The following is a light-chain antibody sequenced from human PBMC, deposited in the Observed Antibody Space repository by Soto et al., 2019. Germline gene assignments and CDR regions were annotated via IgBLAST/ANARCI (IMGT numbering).Light chain of an antibody. CDR2: DAS. CDR3: QQYGSSPQT. CDR1: QSVSSY. V-gene: IGKV3-11*01. Sequence: EIVLTQSPATLSLSPVEIATLSFRASQSVSSYLAWYQQKPGQAPRLLIYDASNRATGIPARFSGSGSGTDFTLTISSLEPEDFAVYYCQQYGSSPQTCGQGTKGDIK. J-gene: IGKJ1*01.